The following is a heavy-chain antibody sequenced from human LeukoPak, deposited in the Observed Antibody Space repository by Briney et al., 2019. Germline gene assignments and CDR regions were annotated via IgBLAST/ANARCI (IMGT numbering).Heavy chain of an antibody. CDR1: GGSISSGGYY. V-gene: IGHV4-31*03. D-gene: IGHD4-17*01. CDR3: ARQYYGDYASAFDY. CDR2: IYYSGST. J-gene: IGHJ4*02. Sequence: SETLSLTCTVSGGSISSGGYYWSWIRQHPGKGLEWIGYIYYSGSTYYNPSLKSRVTISVDTSKNQFSLKLSSVTAADTAVYYCARQYYGDYASAFDYWGQGTLVTVSS.